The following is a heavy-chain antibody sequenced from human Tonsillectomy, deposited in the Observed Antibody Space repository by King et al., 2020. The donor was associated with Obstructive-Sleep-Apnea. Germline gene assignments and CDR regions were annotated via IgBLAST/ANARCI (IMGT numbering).Heavy chain of an antibody. CDR1: GFTFSSYA. CDR2: SSSSGGST. D-gene: IGHD6-19*01. CDR3: AKDGSGQWLVRHFDY. V-gene: IGHV3-23*04. Sequence: DVQLVESGGGLVQRGGSLRLSCAASGFTFSSYAMSWVRQAPGKGLEWVSVSSSSGGSTYYADSVKGRFTISRDNSKNTLYLQMNSLRAEDTAVYYCAKDGSGQWLVRHFDYWGQGTLVTVSS. J-gene: IGHJ4*02.